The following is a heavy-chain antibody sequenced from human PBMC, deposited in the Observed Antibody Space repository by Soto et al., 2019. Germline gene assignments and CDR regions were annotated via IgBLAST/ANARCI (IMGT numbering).Heavy chain of an antibody. CDR3: AKSVLWFGEFPPNWFDP. Sequence: GGSLRLSCAASGFTFSSYAMSWVRQAPGKGLEWVSAISGSGGSTYYADSVKGRFTISRDNSKNTLYLQMNSLRAEDTAVYYCAKSVLWFGEFPPNWFDPWGQGTLVTVSS. J-gene: IGHJ5*02. CDR2: ISGSGGST. CDR1: GFTFSSYA. D-gene: IGHD3-10*01. V-gene: IGHV3-23*01.